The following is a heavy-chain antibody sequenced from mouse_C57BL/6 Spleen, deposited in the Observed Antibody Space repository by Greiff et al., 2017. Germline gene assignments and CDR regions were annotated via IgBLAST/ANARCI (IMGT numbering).Heavy chain of an antibody. V-gene: IGHV1-69*01. D-gene: IGHD4-1*01. CDR1: GYTFTSYW. CDR2: IDPSDSYT. Sequence: VQLQQPGAELVMPGASVKLSCKASGYTFTSYWMHWVKQRPGQGLEWIGEIDPSDSYTNYNQKFKGKSTLTVDKSSSTAYMQLSSLTSEDSAVYYCARTGKEAYYFDYWGQGTTLTVSS. J-gene: IGHJ2*01. CDR3: ARTGKEAYYFDY.